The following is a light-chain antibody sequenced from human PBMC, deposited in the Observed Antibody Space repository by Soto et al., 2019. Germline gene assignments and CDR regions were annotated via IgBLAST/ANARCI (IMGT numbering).Light chain of an antibody. V-gene: IGKV3-20*01. CDR2: GAS. CDR3: QQYGSSPFT. J-gene: IGKJ3*01. Sequence: EIVLTQSPGTLSLSPGERATLSCRASQSVSSSYLAWYQQKPGQAPRLLIYGASSRATGIPDRFSGSGSGKDFTLTISRLEPEECAVYYCQQYGSSPFTFGPGTKVDIK. CDR1: QSVSSSY.